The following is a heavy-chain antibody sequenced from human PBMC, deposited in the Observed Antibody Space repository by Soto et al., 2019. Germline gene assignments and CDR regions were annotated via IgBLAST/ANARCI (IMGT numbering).Heavy chain of an antibody. D-gene: IGHD4-17*01. Sequence: GGSLRLSCAASGFTFSYYYMSWIRQSPGKGLEWVSYISSSGSTIYYADSVKGRFTISRDNAKNSLYLQMNSLRAEDTAVYYCARTTVTTEVAFDIWGQGTMVTVSS. J-gene: IGHJ3*02. CDR3: ARTTVTTEVAFDI. CDR1: GFTFSYYY. V-gene: IGHV3-11*01. CDR2: ISSSGSTI.